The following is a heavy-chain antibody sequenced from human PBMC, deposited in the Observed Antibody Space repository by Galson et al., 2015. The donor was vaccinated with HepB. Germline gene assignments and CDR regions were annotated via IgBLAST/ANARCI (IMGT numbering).Heavy chain of an antibody. CDR3: ARANIVGVLIEAFDI. D-gene: IGHD1-26*01. Sequence: SVKVSCKASGGTFSIYAITWVRQAPGQGLEWMGSIIPIFGTANYAQKFQGRVTITADESTSTVYMELRSLRSEDTAVYYCARANIVGVLIEAFDIWGQGTLVTVSS. V-gene: IGHV1-69*13. CDR1: GGTFSIYA. CDR2: IIPIFGTA. J-gene: IGHJ3*02.